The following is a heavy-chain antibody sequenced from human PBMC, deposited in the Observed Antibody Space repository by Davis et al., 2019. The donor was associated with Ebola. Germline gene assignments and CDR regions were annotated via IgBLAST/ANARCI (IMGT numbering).Heavy chain of an antibody. J-gene: IGHJ4*02. V-gene: IGHV3-33*01. CDR3: ARVGAGGGFDY. CDR2: IWYDGSNK. Sequence: GESLKISCAASGFTFSSYWMHWVRQAPGKGLEWVAVIWYDGSNKYYADSVKGRFTISRDNSKNTLYLQMNSLRAEDTAVYYCARVGAGGGFDYWGQGTLVTVSS. CDR1: GFTFSSYW. D-gene: IGHD1-26*01.